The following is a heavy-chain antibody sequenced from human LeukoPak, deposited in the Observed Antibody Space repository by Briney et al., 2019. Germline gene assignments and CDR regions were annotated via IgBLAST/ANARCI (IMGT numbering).Heavy chain of an antibody. CDR3: ARDSHTAMDY. CDR2: IWYDGSDK. D-gene: IGHD5-18*01. J-gene: IGHJ4*02. CDR1: GFTFSNYG. Sequence: PGRSLRLSCAASGFTFSNYGMHWVRQAPGKGLEWVAVIWYDGSDKYYADSVKGRFTISRDNSKNTLYLQMNSLRAEDTAVYYCARDSHTAMDYWGQGTLVTVSS. V-gene: IGHV3-33*01.